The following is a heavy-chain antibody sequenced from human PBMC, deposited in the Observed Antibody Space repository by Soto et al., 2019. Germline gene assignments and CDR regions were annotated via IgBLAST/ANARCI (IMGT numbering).Heavy chain of an antibody. CDR1: GGSISSYY. CDR3: ARSGGWDFDN. Sequence: SETLSLTCTVSGGSISSYYWSWIRQPPGKGLEWIGYIYYSGSTNYNPSLKSRVTISVDTSRNQISLKPRSVTAADTAVYYCARSGGWDFDNWGQGTLVTVSS. CDR2: IYYSGST. J-gene: IGHJ4*02. D-gene: IGHD6-19*01. V-gene: IGHV4-59*01.